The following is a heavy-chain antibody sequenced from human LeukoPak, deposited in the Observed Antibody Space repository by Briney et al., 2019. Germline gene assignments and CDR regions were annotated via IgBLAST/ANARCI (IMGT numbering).Heavy chain of an antibody. CDR1: GGSISSGGYY. V-gene: IGHV4-31*03. J-gene: IGHJ2*01. CDR2: IYYSGST. CDR3: ARGQDFGGNSDYWYFDL. Sequence: RPSQTLSLTCTVSGGSISSGGYYWSWIRQHPGKGLEWIGYIYYSGSTYYNPSLKSRVTISVDTSKNQFSLKLSSVTAADTAVYYCARGQDFGGNSDYWYFDLWGRGTLVTVSS. D-gene: IGHD4-23*01.